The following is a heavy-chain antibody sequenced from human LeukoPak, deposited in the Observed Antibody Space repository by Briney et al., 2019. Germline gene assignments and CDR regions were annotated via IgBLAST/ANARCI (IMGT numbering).Heavy chain of an antibody. CDR1: GFAFSSYA. V-gene: IGHV3-30-3*01. Sequence: GGSLRLSCAASGFAFSSYAMHWVRQAPGKGLEWVALISNDGNNKYHADSVKGRCTISRDNSKKSLYLQMNSLRPEDTALYYCARDPVSIGSRMNSDYWGQGTLVTVSS. CDR3: ARDPVSIGSRMNSDY. J-gene: IGHJ4*02. CDR2: ISNDGNNK. D-gene: IGHD3-10*01.